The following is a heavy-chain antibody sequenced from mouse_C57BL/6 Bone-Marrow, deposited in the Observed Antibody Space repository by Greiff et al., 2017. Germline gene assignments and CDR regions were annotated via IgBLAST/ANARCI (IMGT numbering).Heavy chain of an antibody. D-gene: IGHD1-1*01. CDR1: GYTFTSYW. Sequence: QVQLQQPGAELVMPGASVKLSCKASGYTFTSYWMPWVKQRPGQGLEWIGEIDPSGGYTNYNEKFKGKSTLTVDKSSSTAYMQLSSLTSEDSAVYYCARGSSYPLAYWGQGTLVTVSA. CDR3: ARGSSYPLAY. J-gene: IGHJ3*01. CDR2: IDPSGGYT. V-gene: IGHV1-69*01.